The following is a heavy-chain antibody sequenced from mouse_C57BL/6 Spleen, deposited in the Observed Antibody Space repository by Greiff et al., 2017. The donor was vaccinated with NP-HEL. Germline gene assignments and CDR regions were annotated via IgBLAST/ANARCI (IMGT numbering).Heavy chain of an antibody. CDR1: GFTFSDYG. CDR2: ISSGSSTI. V-gene: IGHV5-17*01. J-gene: IGHJ2*01. D-gene: IGHD2-12*01. Sequence: EVKLVESGGGLVKPGGSLKLSCAASGFTFSDYGMHWVRQAPEKGLEWVAYISSGSSTIYYADTVKGRFTISRDNAKNTLFLQMTSLRSEDTAMYYCARSSAYYTYYFDYWGQGTTLTVSS. CDR3: ARSSAYYTYYFDY.